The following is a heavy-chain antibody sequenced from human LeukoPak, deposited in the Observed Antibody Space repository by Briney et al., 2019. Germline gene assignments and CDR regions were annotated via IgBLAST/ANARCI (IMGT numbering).Heavy chain of an antibody. CDR2: IYYSGST. CDR1: GGSIRTYY. Sequence: PSETLSLTCTVSGGSIRTYYWAWIRQPPGKGLEWIANIYYSGSTYYNPSLKSRVTISVDTSKNQFSLKLSSVTAADTAVYYCARHSHYYDSSGYYPFDYWGQGTLVTVSS. CDR3: ARHSHYYDSSGYYPFDY. D-gene: IGHD3-22*01. V-gene: IGHV4-39*01. J-gene: IGHJ4*02.